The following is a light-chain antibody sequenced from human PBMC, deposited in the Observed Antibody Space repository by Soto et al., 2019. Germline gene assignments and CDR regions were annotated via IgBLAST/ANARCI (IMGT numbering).Light chain of an antibody. CDR2: GAS. CDR3: QQYGSSPT. Sequence: EIVLTPSPGARSLSPGKRTTLSCRASQSVSSRYLAWYQQKPGQAPRLLIYGASSRATGIPDRFSGSGSGKDFTLTISRLEREDFAVYYCQQYGSSPTFGQGTRLEI. V-gene: IGKV3-20*01. J-gene: IGKJ5*01. CDR1: QSVSSRY.